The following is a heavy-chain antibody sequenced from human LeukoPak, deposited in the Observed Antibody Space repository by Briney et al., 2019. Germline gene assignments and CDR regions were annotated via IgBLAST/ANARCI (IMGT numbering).Heavy chain of an antibody. D-gene: IGHD5-12*01. CDR2: IYPGNSDT. J-gene: IGHJ4*02. Sequence: GESLKISCKGAGYSFTTYWIVWVRQTPGKGLEWVAIIYPGNSDTRYGPSFQGQVTISADKSISTAYLQWSSLKASDTAMYYCARHQALRADAGWLDYWGQGTLVTVSS. V-gene: IGHV5-51*01. CDR1: GYSFTTYW. CDR3: ARHQALRADAGWLDY.